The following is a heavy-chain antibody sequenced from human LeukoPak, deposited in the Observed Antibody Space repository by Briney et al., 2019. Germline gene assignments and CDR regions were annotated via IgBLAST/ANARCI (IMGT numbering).Heavy chain of an antibody. V-gene: IGHV4-39*07. CDR2: IYYSGST. D-gene: IGHD6-13*01. CDR1: GGSISSSSYY. Sequence: PSETLSLTCTVSGGSISSSSYYWGWIRQPPGKGLEWIGSIYYSGSTYYNPSLKSRVTISVDTSKNQFSLKLSSVTAADTAVYYCARSIAARPVMTFDIWGQGTMVTVSS. CDR3: ARSIAARPVMTFDI. J-gene: IGHJ3*02.